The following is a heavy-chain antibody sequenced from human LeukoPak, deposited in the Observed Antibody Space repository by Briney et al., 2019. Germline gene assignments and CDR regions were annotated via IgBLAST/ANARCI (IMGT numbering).Heavy chain of an antibody. V-gene: IGHV4-59*01. CDR2: IYYSGST. CDR1: GGSISSYY. D-gene: IGHD1-1*01. CDR3: ARIRSHRTRYFDY. J-gene: IGHJ4*02. Sequence: SETLSLTCTVSGGSISSYYWSWIRQPPGKGLEWIGYIYYSGSTNYNPSLKSRVTISVDTSKNQFSLKLSSVTAADTAVYYCARIRSHRTRYFDYWGQGTLVPVSS.